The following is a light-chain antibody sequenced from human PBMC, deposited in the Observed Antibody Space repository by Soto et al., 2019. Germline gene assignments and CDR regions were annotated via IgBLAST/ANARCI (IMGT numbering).Light chain of an antibody. CDR2: AAS. V-gene: IGKV1-9*01. CDR1: QGISSY. CDR3: QQRGDWPPIT. Sequence: EIEVTQSPASLSASVGDRVTITCRASQGISSYLAWYQQKPGKAPKLLIYAASTLQSGVPSRFSGSGSGTDFTLTISSLEPEDFAVYYCQQRGDWPPITFGQGTRLEI. J-gene: IGKJ5*01.